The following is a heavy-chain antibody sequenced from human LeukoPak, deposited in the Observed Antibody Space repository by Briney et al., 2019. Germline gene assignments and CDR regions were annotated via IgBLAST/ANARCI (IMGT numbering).Heavy chain of an antibody. Sequence: GVSLRLSCAASRFPFSSSSMNWVRQAPGKGLEWVSYISSSGSTIYYADSVKGRFTISRDNAKNSLYLQMNNLRVEDTAVYYCARVGDYENSGSQPFDYWGQGTLVTVSS. CDR2: ISSSGSTI. D-gene: IGHD3-22*01. V-gene: IGHV3-48*04. CDR3: ARVGDYENSGSQPFDY. CDR1: RFPFSSSS. J-gene: IGHJ4*02.